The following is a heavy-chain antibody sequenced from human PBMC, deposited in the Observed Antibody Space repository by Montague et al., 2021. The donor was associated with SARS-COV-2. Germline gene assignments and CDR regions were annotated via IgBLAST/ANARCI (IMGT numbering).Heavy chain of an antibody. D-gene: IGHD5-24*01. Sequence: PALVKPTQTLTLTCTLSGFSRTASGVGVGWIRQPPGKALEWLASIYWDDDKRYSPSLKTRLTITKDTSKSQVVLRMTNVDPVDTATYYCAHSPIERGFWGQGTLVTVSS. J-gene: IGHJ4*02. V-gene: IGHV2-5*02. CDR1: GFSRTASGVG. CDR3: AHSPIERGF. CDR2: IYWDDDK.